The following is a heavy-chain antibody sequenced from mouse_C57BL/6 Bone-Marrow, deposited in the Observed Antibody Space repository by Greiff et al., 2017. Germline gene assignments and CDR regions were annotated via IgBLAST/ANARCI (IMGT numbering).Heavy chain of an antibody. V-gene: IGHV1-59*01. J-gene: IGHJ2*01. CDR1: GYTFTSYW. CDR3: AKREDDYDGCDS. Sequence: QVQLQQPGAELVRPGTSVKLSCKASGYTFTSYWMHWVKQRPGQGLEWIGVIDPSDSYTNYNQKFKGKATLTVDTSSSPAYMQLSSLTSEDSAVYYCAKREDDYDGCDSRGHDTTLT. D-gene: IGHD2-4*01. CDR2: IDPSDSYT.